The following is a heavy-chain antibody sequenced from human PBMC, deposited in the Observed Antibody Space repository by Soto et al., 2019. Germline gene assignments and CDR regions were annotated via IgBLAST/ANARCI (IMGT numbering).Heavy chain of an antibody. CDR3: AHWRPGYYFDY. CDR2: IYWDDHK. CDR1: GFSLSTSGVG. Sequence: QITLKESGPTLVKPTQTLTLTCTLSGFSLSTSGVGVGWIRQPPGKALEWLAVIYWDDHKRYSPSLKSRLTTPQDTTKLKVALTMTNMDPADTATYYCAHWRPGYYFDYWGQGALVTVSS. V-gene: IGHV2-5*02. J-gene: IGHJ4*02.